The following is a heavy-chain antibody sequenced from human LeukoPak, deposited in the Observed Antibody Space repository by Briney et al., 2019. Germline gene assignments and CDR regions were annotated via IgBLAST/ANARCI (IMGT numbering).Heavy chain of an antibody. CDR3: AKDRGYGSGRGAFDI. V-gene: IGHV3-30*18. Sequence: SGGSLRLSCAASGFTFSSYGMHWVRQAPGKGLEWVAVISYDGSNKYYADSVKGRFTISRDNSKNTLYLQMNSLRAEDTAVYYCAKDRGYGSGRGAFDIWGQGTMVTVSS. J-gene: IGHJ3*02. D-gene: IGHD3-10*01. CDR2: ISYDGSNK. CDR1: GFTFSSYG.